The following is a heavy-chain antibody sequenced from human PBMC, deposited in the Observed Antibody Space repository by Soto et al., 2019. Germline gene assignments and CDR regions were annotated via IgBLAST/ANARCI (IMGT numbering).Heavy chain of an antibody. CDR2: TRNKANSHTT. Sequence: EVQLVESGGGLVQPGGSLRLSCAASGFTFSDHYMDWVRQAPGKGLEWVGRTRNKANSHTTEYAASVKGRFTISRDDSKNSLYLQTNSLKVEDTAVYYCARATTVTDYWGQGALVTVSS. CDR1: GFTFSDHY. CDR3: ARATTVTDY. V-gene: IGHV3-72*01. J-gene: IGHJ4*02. D-gene: IGHD4-17*01.